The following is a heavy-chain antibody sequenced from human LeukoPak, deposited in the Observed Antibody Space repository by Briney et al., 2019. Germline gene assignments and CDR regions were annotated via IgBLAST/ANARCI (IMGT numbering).Heavy chain of an antibody. J-gene: IGHJ4*02. D-gene: IGHD3-10*01. CDR2: ISYDGNNK. V-gene: IGHV3-30-3*01. CDR1: GFTFSSFT. CDR3: ARGRYGSGTYFNDLDY. Sequence: PGGSLRLSCAASGFTFSSFTMHWVRQAPGKGLEWVAVISYDGNNKYYADSVKGRFTISRDNSKNTLYLQMNSLRAEDTAVYYCARGRYGSGTYFNDLDYWGQGTLATVSS.